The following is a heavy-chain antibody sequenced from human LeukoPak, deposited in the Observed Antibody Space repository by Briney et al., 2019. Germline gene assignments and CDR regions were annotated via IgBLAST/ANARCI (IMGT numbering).Heavy chain of an antibody. D-gene: IGHD3-22*01. CDR2: IYPGDSDT. CDR1: GYSITSYW. V-gene: IGHV5-51*01. CDR3: ARAGERYYYDSSGYYPWFDP. J-gene: IGHJ5*02. Sequence: GESLKISCKGSGYSITSYWIGWVRQMPGKGLEWMGIIYPGDSDTRYSPSFQGQVTISADKSISTAYLQWSSLKASDTAMYYCARAGERYYYDSSGYYPWFDPWGQGTLVTVSS.